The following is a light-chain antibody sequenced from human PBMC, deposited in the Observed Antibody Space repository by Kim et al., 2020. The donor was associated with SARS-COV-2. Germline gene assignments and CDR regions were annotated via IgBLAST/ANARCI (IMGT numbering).Light chain of an antibody. J-gene: IGKJ4*01. CDR2: DAF. V-gene: IGKV3-11*01. CDR3: QQHQNWPIT. Sequence: EIVLTQSPATLSLSPGQRATLSCRASQNVDIYLAWYQQKRGQAPRLLIYDAFNRATGIPARFSGSGSGTDFTLTISSLEPEDFAVYYCQQHQNWPITFGGGTKVDIK. CDR1: QNVDIY.